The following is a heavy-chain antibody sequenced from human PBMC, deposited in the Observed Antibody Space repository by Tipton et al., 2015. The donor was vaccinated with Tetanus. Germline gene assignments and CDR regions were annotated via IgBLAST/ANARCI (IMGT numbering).Heavy chain of an antibody. D-gene: IGHD3-10*01. CDR2: IRTKTNTYAT. Sequence: SLRLSCAASGFTFSGSAMHWVRQASGKGLEWVGRIRTKTNTYATEYAASVKGRFTISRDDSQNTAYLQMNSLKAEDTAVYYCAKPNGESRTDYYYYYGMDVWGQGTPVTVSS. V-gene: IGHV3-73*01. CDR1: GFTFSGSA. CDR3: AKPNGESRTDYYYYYGMDV. J-gene: IGHJ6*02.